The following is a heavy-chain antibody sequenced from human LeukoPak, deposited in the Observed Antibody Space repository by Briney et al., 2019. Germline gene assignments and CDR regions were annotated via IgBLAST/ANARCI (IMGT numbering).Heavy chain of an antibody. CDR2: INPNSGGT. CDR1: GYTFSGYY. V-gene: IGHV1-2*02. Sequence: ASVKVSCKASGYTFSGYYMNWVRQAPGQGLEWMGWINPNSGGTNSAVKFQGRVTMTRDTSISTAYMELSRLRFDDTAVYYCASGSSYDSSGRGFDYWGQGTLVTVSS. D-gene: IGHD3-22*01. CDR3: ASGSSYDSSGRGFDY. J-gene: IGHJ4*02.